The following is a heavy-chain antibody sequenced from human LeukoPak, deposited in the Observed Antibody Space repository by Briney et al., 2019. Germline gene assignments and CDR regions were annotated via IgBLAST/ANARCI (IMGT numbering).Heavy chain of an antibody. J-gene: IGHJ4*02. V-gene: IGHV1-2*02. CDR3: ARPVTGDGTAAAQFDY. CDR2: IYPNTGGT. CDR1: GYTFTDDY. Sequence: ASVKVSCKASGYTFTDDYIHWVRQAPGQGLEWMGWIYPNTGGTNYAQKFQGRVTMTRDTSISTAYMELSRLRSDDTAVYYCARPVTGDGTAAAQFDYWGQGPRSPSPQ. D-gene: IGHD6-13*01.